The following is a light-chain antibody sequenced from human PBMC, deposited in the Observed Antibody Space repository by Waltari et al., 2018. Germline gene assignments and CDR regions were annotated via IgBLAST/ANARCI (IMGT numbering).Light chain of an antibody. J-gene: IGKJ1*01. V-gene: IGKV4-1*01. CDR1: QSVLYSSNNKNY. CDR3: MQALQTPRT. CDR2: WAS. Sequence: DIVMTQSPDSLAVSLGERATIHCKSSQSVLYSSNNKNYLAWYQQKPGQPPKLLIYWASTRESGVPDRFSGSGSGTDFTLTISSLQAEDVAVYYCMQALQTPRTFGQGTKVEIK.